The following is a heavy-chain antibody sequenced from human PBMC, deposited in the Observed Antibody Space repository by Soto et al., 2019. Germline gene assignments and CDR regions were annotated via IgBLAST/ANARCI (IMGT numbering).Heavy chain of an antibody. V-gene: IGHV1-3*01. J-gene: IGHJ4*02. CDR1: GDTFTAYP. D-gene: IGHD3-10*01. CDR2: INAANGDT. Sequence: GASVKVSCKASGDTFTAYPMHCVRQAPGQRLEWMGWINAANGDTGYSQKFHDRVTFTRDTSATTVYMELSSLTSEDTAVYYCARKDYYGAGVYYFDHWGQGTLVTVSS. CDR3: ARKDYYGAGVYYFDH.